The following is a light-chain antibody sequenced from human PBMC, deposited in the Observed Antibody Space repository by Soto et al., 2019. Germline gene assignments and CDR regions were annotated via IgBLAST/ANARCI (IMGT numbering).Light chain of an antibody. V-gene: IGKV1-9*01. CDR2: TAS. CDR3: QQLNSYPIT. Sequence: IQFTQSPSSLSSSVLDGCTSTCRATKGISSYLVWYQQKPGKAPKLLIYTASTLQSGVLSRFSGSGSGTDFTLTISRLQHEDFASYYCQQLNSYPITFGQGTRLEI. CDR1: KGISSY. J-gene: IGKJ5*01.